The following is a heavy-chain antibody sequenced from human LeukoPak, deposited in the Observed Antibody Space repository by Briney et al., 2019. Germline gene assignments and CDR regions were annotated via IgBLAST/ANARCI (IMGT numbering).Heavy chain of an antibody. CDR1: GGSISSYY. Sequence: SETLSLTCTVSGGSISSYYWSWIRQPPGKGLEWIGYIYYSGSTNYNPSLKSRVTISVDTSKNQFSLKLSSVTAADTAVYYCARDFYSSGWYWLDPWGQGTLVTVSS. V-gene: IGHV4-59*01. D-gene: IGHD6-19*01. CDR3: ARDFYSSGWYWLDP. J-gene: IGHJ5*02. CDR2: IYYSGST.